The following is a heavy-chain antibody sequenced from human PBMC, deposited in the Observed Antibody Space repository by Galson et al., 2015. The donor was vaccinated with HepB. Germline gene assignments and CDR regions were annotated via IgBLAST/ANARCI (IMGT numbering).Heavy chain of an antibody. J-gene: IGHJ4*02. D-gene: IGHD4-17*01. Sequence: SLRLSCAASGFSFNTWAVTWVRQAPGKGLEWVSVITSTGDTIYYADSVKGRFTVSRDNSKNTLYLQLSNLRADDTAVYYCAKNYGYFDTWGQGTLVTVPS. CDR2: ITSTGDTI. CDR3: AKNYGYFDT. CDR1: GFSFNTWA. V-gene: IGHV3-23*01.